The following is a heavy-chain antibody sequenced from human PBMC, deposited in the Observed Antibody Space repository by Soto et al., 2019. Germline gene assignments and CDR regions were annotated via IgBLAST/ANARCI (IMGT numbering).Heavy chain of an antibody. CDR3: ARDIGFDYVD. CDR2: INEDGSEI. V-gene: IGHV3-7*01. J-gene: IGHJ4*02. CDR1: GFTFRSFW. D-gene: IGHD3-16*01. Sequence: EVQLVESGGGLVQPGGSLRVSCAVSGFTFRSFWMSWVRQAPGKGLEWVATINEDGSEIYYVDSVKGRSTISRDNAQNSLYLQMRSLSAEDTAVYFCARDIGFDYVDWGQGTRVTVSS.